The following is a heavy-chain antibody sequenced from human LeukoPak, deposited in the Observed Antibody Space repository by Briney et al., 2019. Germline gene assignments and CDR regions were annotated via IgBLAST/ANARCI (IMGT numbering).Heavy chain of an antibody. CDR3: ARGVYSIDY. CDR1: GFTFSSHW. V-gene: IGHV3-7*01. CDR2: IREGGTEI. Sequence: QAGGSLKLSCAASGFTFSSHWMNWVRQAPGKGLEWVANIREGGTEIYYMDSVKGRFTISRDNAKNSLYLQMNSLRAEDTAVYYCARGVYSIDYWGQGTLVTVSS. D-gene: IGHD2-15*01. J-gene: IGHJ4*02.